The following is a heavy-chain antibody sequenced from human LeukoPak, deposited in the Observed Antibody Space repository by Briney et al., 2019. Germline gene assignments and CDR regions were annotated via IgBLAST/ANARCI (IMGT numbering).Heavy chain of an antibody. CDR3: AKGGGDDTYFDY. CDR1: GFTFSSYG. J-gene: IGHJ4*02. V-gene: IGHV3-30*02. CDR2: IRYDGSNK. Sequence: GGSLRLSCAASGFTFSSYGMHWVRQAPGKGLEWVAFIRYDGSNKYYADSVKGRFTISRDNSKNTLYLQMNSLRAEDTAVYYCAKGGGDDTYFDYWGQGTLVTVSS. D-gene: IGHD2-21*02.